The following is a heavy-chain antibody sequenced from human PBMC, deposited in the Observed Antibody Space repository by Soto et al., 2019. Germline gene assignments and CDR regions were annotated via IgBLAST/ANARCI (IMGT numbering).Heavy chain of an antibody. V-gene: IGHV4-61*01. CDR3: ARTLDYGHMDV. CDR1: GGSVSSGSYY. J-gene: IGHJ6*03. D-gene: IGHD3-16*01. CDR2: IYYSGST. Sequence: PSETLSLTCTVSGGSVSSGSYYWSWIRQPPGKGLEWIGYIYYSGSTKYNPSLKSRLTISVDTSKNQFSLKLTSVTAADTAVFYCARTLDYGHMDVWGKGTTVTVSS.